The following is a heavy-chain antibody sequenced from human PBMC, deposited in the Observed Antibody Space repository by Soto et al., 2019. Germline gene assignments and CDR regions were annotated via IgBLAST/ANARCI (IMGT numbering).Heavy chain of an antibody. J-gene: IGHJ4*02. CDR1: GGSISSYY. Sequence: SETLSLTCTVSGGSISSYYWSWIRQPPGKGLEWIGYIYYSGSTNYNPSLKSRVTISVDTSKNQFSLKLSSVTAADTAVYYCARGEVRALIATGLDYWAREPWSPSPQ. V-gene: IGHV4-59*01. CDR3: ARGEVRALIATGLDY. D-gene: IGHD3-10*01. CDR2: IYYSGST.